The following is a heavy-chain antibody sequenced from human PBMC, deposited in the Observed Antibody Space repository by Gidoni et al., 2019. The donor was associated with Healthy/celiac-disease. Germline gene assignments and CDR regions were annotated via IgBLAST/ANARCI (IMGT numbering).Heavy chain of an antibody. CDR1: GGSISSSSYY. Sequence: QLQLQESGPGLVKPSETLSLTCTVSGGSISSSSYYWGWIRQPPGKGLEWIGSIYYSGSTYYNPSLKSRVTISVDTSKNQFSLKLSSVTAADTAVYYCARHLILWWHPGAFDIWGQGTMVTVSS. CDR3: ARHLILWWHPGAFDI. V-gene: IGHV4-39*01. D-gene: IGHD2-21*01. J-gene: IGHJ3*02. CDR2: IYYSGST.